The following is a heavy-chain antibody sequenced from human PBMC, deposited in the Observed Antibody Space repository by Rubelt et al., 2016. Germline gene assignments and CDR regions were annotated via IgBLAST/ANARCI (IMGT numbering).Heavy chain of an antibody. J-gene: IGHJ4*02. V-gene: IGHV4-34*01. CDR1: GGSFSGYY. D-gene: IGHD6-25*01. Sequence: QVQLQQWGAGLLKPSETLSLTCAVYGGSFSGYYWSWIRQPPGKGLEWIGEINHSGSTNYNPSLKRRVTKSVDTSKNQFALKLSSVTAADTAWYYWAGVPLFDYWGQGTLVTVSS. CDR2: INHSGST. CDR3: AGVPLFDY.